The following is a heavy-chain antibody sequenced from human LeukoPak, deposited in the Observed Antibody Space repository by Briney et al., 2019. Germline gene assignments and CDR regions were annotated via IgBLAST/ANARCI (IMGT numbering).Heavy chain of an antibody. CDR2: ISWNSGSI. D-gene: IGHD5-12*01. CDR1: GFTFDDYA. J-gene: IGHJ4*02. V-gene: IGHV3-9*01. Sequence: LPGRSLRLSCAASGFTFDDYAMHWVRQAPGKGLEWVSGISWNSGSIGYADSVKGRFTISRDNAKNSLYLQMNSLRAEDTALYYCAKEASGYDYDYFDYWGQGTPVTVSS. CDR3: AKEASGYDYDYFDY.